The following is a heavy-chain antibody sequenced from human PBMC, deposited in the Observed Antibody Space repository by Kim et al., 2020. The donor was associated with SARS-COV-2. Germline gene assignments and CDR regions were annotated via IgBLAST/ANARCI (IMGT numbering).Heavy chain of an antibody. J-gene: IGHJ4*02. V-gene: IGHV4-39*01. CDR3: ATIIAAAGGVDY. D-gene: IGHD6-13*01. Sequence: SETLSLTCTVSGGSISSSSYYWGWIRQPPGKGLEWIGSIYYSGSTYYNPSLKSRVTISVDTSKNQFSLKLSSVTAADTAVYYCATIIAAAGGVDYWGQGTLVTVSS. CDR2: IYYSGST. CDR1: GGSISSSSYY.